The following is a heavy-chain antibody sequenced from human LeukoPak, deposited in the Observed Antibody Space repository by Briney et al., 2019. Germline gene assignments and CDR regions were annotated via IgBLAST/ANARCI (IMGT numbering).Heavy chain of an antibody. D-gene: IGHD2-8*01. J-gene: IGHJ6*03. CDR3: ARSAGHCNNGVCFTDYYMDV. Sequence: GASVKVSCKASGYTLSDSYIHWVRLAPGQGLEWMGRINPNSGDTNYPQKFQGRVTMTRDTSITTAYMELSSLTSDDTAVYFCARSAGHCNNGVCFTDYYMDVWGKGTTVTVSS. CDR2: INPNSGDT. CDR1: GYTLSDSY. V-gene: IGHV1-2*06.